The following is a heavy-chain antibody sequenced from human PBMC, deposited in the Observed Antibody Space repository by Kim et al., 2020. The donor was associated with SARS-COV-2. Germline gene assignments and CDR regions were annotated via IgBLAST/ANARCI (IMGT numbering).Heavy chain of an antibody. CDR1: GFTFSRNW. CDR2: TNEDGSIT. CDR3: VRDLCGRQDI. D-gene: IGHD3-16*01. Sequence: GGSLRLSCAVSGFTFSRNWMHWVRQAPGKGLVWVSRTNEDGSITNHADSVKGRFTISRDNAKNTLYLQMNNLRAEDTAVYYCVRDLCGRQDIWGQGTMVTVAS. J-gene: IGHJ3*02. V-gene: IGHV3-74*01.